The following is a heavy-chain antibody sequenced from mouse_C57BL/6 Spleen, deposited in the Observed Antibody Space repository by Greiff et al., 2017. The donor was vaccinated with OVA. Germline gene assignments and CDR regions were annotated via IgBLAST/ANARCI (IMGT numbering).Heavy chain of an antibody. CDR1: GFTFSNYW. CDR2: IRLKSDNDAT. J-gene: IGHJ1*03. V-gene: IGHV6-3*01. Sequence: EVKVEESGGGLVQPGGSMKLSCVASGFTFSNYWMNWVRQSPEKGLEWVAQIRLKSDNDATHYAESVKGRFTISRDDSKSSVYLQMNNLRAEDTGIYYCTEGIYYYGRGYFDVWGTGTTVTVSS. CDR3: TEGIYYYGRGYFDV. D-gene: IGHD1-1*01.